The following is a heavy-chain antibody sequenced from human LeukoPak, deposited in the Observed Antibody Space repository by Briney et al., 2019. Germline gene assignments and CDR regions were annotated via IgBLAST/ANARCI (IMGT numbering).Heavy chain of an antibody. CDR1: GFTVSSTY. CDR2: IWYDGSNK. CDR3: ARDPNSSLDY. D-gene: IGHD6-13*01. J-gene: IGHJ4*02. Sequence: GGSLRLSCAASGFTVSSTYMSWVRQAPGKGLEWVAVIWYDGSNKYYADSVKGRFTISRDNSKNTLYLQMNSLRAEDTAVYYCARDPNSSLDYWGQGTLVTVSS. V-gene: IGHV3-33*08.